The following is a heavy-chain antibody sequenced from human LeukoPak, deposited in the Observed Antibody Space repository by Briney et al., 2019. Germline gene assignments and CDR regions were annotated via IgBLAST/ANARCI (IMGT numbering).Heavy chain of an antibody. CDR3: ARVKRNYPLDQYFQH. V-gene: IGHV1-2*02. J-gene: IGHJ1*01. Sequence: ASVKVSCKASGYTFTGYYMHWVRQAPGQGLEWMGWINPNSGGTNYAQKFQGRVTMTRDKSISTAYMELSRLRSDDTAVYYCARVKRNYPLDQYFQHWGQGTLVTVSS. CDR1: GYTFTGYY. CDR2: INPNSGGT. D-gene: IGHD1-7*01.